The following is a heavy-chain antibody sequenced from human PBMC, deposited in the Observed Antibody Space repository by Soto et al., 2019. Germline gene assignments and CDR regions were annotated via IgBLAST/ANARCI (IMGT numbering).Heavy chain of an antibody. CDR2: ISYDGSNK. CDR3: AKERYSYGHFDY. Sequence: ESGGGVVQPGRSLRLSCAASGFTFSSYGMHWVRQAPGKGLEWVAVISYDGSNKYYADSVKGRFTISRDNSKNTLYLQMNSLRAEDTAVYYCAKERYSYGHFDYWCQGTLVTVSS. J-gene: IGHJ4*02. D-gene: IGHD5-18*01. V-gene: IGHV3-30*18. CDR1: GFTFSSYG.